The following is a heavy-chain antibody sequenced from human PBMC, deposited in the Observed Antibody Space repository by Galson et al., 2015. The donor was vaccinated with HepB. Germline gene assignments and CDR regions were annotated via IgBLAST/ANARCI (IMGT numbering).Heavy chain of an antibody. V-gene: IGHV6-1*01. CDR2: TYYRSNWYN. CDR1: GDSVSSNSAA. J-gene: IGHJ3*02. CDR3: ARDGDTGPRVGVFDI. Sequence: CAISGDSVSSNSAAWNWIRQSPSRGLEWLGRTYYRSNWYNYYAVSVKSRITINPDTSKNQFSLQLNSVTPEDTAVYYCARDGDTGPRVGVFDIWGQGTMVTVSS. D-gene: IGHD1-1*01.